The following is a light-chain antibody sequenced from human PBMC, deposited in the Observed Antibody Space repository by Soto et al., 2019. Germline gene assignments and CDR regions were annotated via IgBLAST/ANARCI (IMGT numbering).Light chain of an antibody. Sequence: QSVLTQPPSASGTPGQSVTISCSGSRPNIGSNHVYWYQQLPRTAPKLLLFETNQRASGVPDRFSASKSGTSASLVIRGLRSEDEADYYCVSYTTSASYVFGTGTKVTVL. CDR3: VSYTTSASYV. CDR2: ETN. V-gene: IGLV1-47*01. CDR1: RPNIGSNH. J-gene: IGLJ1*01.